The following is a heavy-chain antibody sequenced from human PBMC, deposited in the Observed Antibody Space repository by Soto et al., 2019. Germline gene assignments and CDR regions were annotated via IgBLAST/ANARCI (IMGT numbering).Heavy chain of an antibody. J-gene: IGHJ4*02. D-gene: IGHD2-15*01. CDR3: ARESRYCSGGSCYFLPGIDY. V-gene: IGHV1-69*12. CDR1: GGTFSSYA. CDR2: IIPIFGTA. Sequence: QVQLVQSGSEVKKPGSSVKVSCKASGGTFSSYAIIWVRQAPGQGLEWMGGIIPIFGTANYAQKFQGRVTITADESTSTAYMERSSLRAEDTTVYYCARESRYCSGGSCYFLPGIDYWGQGTLVTVAS.